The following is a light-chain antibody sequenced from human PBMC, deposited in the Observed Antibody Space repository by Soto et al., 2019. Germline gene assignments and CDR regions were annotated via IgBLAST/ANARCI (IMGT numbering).Light chain of an antibody. Sequence: QSVLTQPASVSGSPGQSITISCTGTSSDVGGYNYVSWYQQHPGKAPKLMIYDVSNRPSGVSDRFSGSKSGNTASLTISGLQAEDEADYYCSSYTSSSILFGGGTKLTGL. CDR2: DVS. CDR3: SSYTSSSIL. V-gene: IGLV2-14*01. CDR1: SSDVGGYNY. J-gene: IGLJ2*01.